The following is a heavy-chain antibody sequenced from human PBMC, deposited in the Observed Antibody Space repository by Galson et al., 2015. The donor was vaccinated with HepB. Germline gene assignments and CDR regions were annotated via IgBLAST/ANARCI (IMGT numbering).Heavy chain of an antibody. V-gene: IGHV1-2*02. J-gene: IGHJ5*02. D-gene: IGHD2-2*01. CDR3: SRAGVLVVPAAIVSWFDP. CDR2: INPNSGGT. CDR1: GYTFTGYY. Sequence: SVKVSCKASGYTFTGYYMHWVRQAPGQGLEWMGWINPNSGGTNYAQKFQGRVTMTRDTSISTAYMELSRLRSDDTAVYYCSRAGVLVVPAAIVSWFDPWGQGTLVTVSS.